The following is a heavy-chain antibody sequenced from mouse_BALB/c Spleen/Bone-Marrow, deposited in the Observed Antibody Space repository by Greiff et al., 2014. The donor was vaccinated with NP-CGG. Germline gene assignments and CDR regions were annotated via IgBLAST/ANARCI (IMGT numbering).Heavy chain of an antibody. J-gene: IGHJ2*01. V-gene: IGHV1-22*01. CDR3: ARGRWYY. D-gene: IGHD2-3*01. CDR2: INPNIGGT. Sequence: EVHLVESGPELVKPGASVKISCKTSGYTFTDYTLHWVKQSHGKSREWIGGINPNIGGTTYNQKFKDKASLTLNKSSTTAYMELRSLTSEDSAVYFCARGRWYYWGQGTTLTVSS. CDR1: GYTFTDYT.